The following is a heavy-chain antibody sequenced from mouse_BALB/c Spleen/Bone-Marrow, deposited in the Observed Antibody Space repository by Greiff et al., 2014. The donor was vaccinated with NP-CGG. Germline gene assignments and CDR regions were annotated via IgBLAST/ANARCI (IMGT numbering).Heavy chain of an antibody. D-gene: IGHD2-3*01. V-gene: IGHV3-1*02. Sequence: EVKLQESGPDLVKPSQSLSLTCTVTGYSITSGYSWHWIRQFPGNKLEWMGYIQHSGSTNYNPSLKSRISITQDTSKNQFFLQLNSVTTEDTATYYCARRGSIYDGYLDYWGQGTTLTVSS. J-gene: IGHJ2*01. CDR2: IQHSGST. CDR1: GYSITSGYS. CDR3: ARRGSIYDGYLDY.